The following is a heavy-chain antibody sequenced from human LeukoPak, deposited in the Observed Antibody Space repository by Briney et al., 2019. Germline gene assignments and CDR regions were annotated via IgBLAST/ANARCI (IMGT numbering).Heavy chain of an antibody. CDR3: ARETDWLLNY. J-gene: IGHJ4*02. CDR1: GYSISNGYY. CDR2: IYHSGNT. D-gene: IGHD3-3*01. V-gene: IGHV4-38-2*02. Sequence: SETLSLTCTVSGYSISNGYYWGWIRQPPGKGLEWIGSIYHSGNTYYNPSLKSRVTISLDMSKNQFSLKMSAVTAADTAVYYCARETDWLLNYWGQGTLVTVSS.